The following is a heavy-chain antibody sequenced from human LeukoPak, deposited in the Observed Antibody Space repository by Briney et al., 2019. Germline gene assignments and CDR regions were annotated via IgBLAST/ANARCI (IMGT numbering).Heavy chain of an antibody. D-gene: IGHD3-3*01. V-gene: IGHV3-30*03. J-gene: IGHJ4*02. CDR1: GFTFSSYG. CDR2: ISYDGSNK. Sequence: GGSLRLSCAASGFTFSSYGMHWVRQAPGKGLEWVAVISYDGSNKYYADSVKGRLTISRDNAKNSLYLQMNSLRAEDTAVYYCARERDDYYFDYWGQGTLVTVSS. CDR3: ARERDDYYFDY.